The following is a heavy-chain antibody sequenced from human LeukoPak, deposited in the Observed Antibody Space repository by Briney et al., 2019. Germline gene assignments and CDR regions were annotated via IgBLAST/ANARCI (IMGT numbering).Heavy chain of an antibody. CDR1: GFTFSSYS. CDR3: AREVGRGSSEGNY. J-gene: IGHJ4*02. D-gene: IGHD6-6*01. Sequence: NPGGSLRLSCAASGFTFSSYSMNWVRQAPGKGLEWVSSISSSSSYIYYADSVKGRFTISRDNAKNSLYLQMNSLRAEDTAVYYCAREVGRGSSEGNYWGQGTLVTVSS. V-gene: IGHV3-21*01. CDR2: ISSSSSYI.